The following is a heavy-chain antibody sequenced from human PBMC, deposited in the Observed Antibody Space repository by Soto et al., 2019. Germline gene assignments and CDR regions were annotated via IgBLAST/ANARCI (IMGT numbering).Heavy chain of an antibody. CDR2: IYYSGST. D-gene: IGHD3-3*01. CDR1: GGSISSSYH. V-gene: IGHV4-39*01. CDR3: ARGPGYDFWSGYYPWFDP. Sequence: SETLSLTCTVSGGSISSSYHWGWIRQPPGKGLEWIGSIYYSGSTYYNPSLKSRVTLSVDTSKNQFSLKLSSVTAADTAVYYCARGPGYDFWSGYYPWFDPWGQGTLVTVSS. J-gene: IGHJ5*02.